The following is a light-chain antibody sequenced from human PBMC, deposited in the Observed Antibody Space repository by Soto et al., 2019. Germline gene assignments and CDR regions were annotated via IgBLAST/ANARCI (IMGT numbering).Light chain of an antibody. J-gene: IGKJ1*01. CDR3: QQYGSSPST. Sequence: EIVLTQSQATLSLCPGERATLSGLASQSVSSSYLAWYQQKPGQAPRLLIYGASNRATGIPDRFSGSGSGTDFTLTISRLEPEDFAVYYCQQYGSSPSTFGQGTKVDI. CDR1: QSVSSSY. V-gene: IGKV3-20*01. CDR2: GAS.